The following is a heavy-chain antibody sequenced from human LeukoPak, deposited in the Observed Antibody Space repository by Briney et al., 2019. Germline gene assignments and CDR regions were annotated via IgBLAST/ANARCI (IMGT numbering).Heavy chain of an antibody. V-gene: IGHV3-21*01. Sequence: GGSLRLSCAASGFSFGTYSMTWVRQAPGKGLECASFISSTSANIYYVDSVKGRFTISRDNAKNSLYLQMNSLRVEDMAVYYCARGLDSTSIDYWGQGTLVTVSS. CDR3: ARGLDSTSIDY. D-gene: IGHD2/OR15-2a*01. CDR2: ISSTSANI. CDR1: GFSFGTYS. J-gene: IGHJ4*02.